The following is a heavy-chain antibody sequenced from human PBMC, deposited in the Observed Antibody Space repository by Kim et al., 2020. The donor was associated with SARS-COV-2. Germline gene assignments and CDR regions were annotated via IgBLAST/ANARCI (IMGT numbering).Heavy chain of an antibody. CDR1: GFTFDDYA. CDR2: ISWNSGSI. V-gene: IGHV3-9*01. Sequence: GGSLRLSCAASGFTFDDYAMHWVRQAPGKGLEWVSGISWNSGSIGYADSVKGRFTISRDNAKNSLYLQMNSLRAEDTALYYCAKVLEVGTYYYGSGSYYKADDAFDIWGQGTMVTVSS. D-gene: IGHD3-10*01. CDR3: AKVLEVGTYYYGSGSYYKADDAFDI. J-gene: IGHJ3*02.